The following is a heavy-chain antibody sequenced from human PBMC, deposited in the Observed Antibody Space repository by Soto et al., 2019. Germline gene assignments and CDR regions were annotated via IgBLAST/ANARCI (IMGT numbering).Heavy chain of an antibody. Sequence: ASVKVSCKVSGYTLTELSMHWVRQAPGKGLEWMGWFDPEDGETNDSQNFQGRVSITRDTSASTAYMELSSLRSEDTAIYYCATQFGSRGFDPWGQGTLVTVSS. CDR1: GYTLTELS. J-gene: IGHJ5*02. CDR3: ATQFGSRGFDP. D-gene: IGHD3-16*01. V-gene: IGHV1-24*01. CDR2: FDPEDGET.